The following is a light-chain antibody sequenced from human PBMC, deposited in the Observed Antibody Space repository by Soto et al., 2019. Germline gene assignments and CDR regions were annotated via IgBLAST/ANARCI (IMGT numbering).Light chain of an antibody. Sequence: DIQMTQSPSSLSASVGDRITITCRTSQGISNYLAWYQQKSGEVPKLLIYLASTLRSGVPSRFSGSRSGTDFTLTISSLQPEDVAVYFCQQYDSSPPTFGQGTKVEIK. J-gene: IGKJ1*01. V-gene: IGKV1-27*01. CDR3: QQYDSSPPT. CDR2: LAS. CDR1: QGISNY.